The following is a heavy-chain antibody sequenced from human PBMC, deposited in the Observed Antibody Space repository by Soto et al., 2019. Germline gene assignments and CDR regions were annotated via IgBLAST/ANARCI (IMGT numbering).Heavy chain of an antibody. CDR3: AKDPSFYDYIWGSYSSGFDY. Sequence: EVQLLESGGGLVQPGGSLRLSCAASGFTFSSYAMSWVRQAPGKGLEWVSAISGSGGSTYYADSVKGRFTISRDNSKNTLYLQMNSLRAEDTAVYYCAKDPSFYDYIWGSYSSGFDYWGQGTLVTVSS. V-gene: IGHV3-23*01. D-gene: IGHD3-16*01. CDR2: ISGSGGST. CDR1: GFTFSSYA. J-gene: IGHJ4*02.